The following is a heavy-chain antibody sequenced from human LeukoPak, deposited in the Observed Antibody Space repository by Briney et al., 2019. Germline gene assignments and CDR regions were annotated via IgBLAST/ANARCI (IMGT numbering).Heavy chain of an antibody. J-gene: IGHJ4*02. CDR3: VGGSLGF. CDR1: GYTFITSS. Sequence: ASVKVSCTTLGYTFITSSIYWVRQAPGQRLEWLGWITVASGNTRYSENLQGRVTLTRDTSANTAYMELRNLKSEDTAVYYCVGGSLGFWGQGTLVTVSP. V-gene: IGHV1-3*01. CDR2: ITVASGNT.